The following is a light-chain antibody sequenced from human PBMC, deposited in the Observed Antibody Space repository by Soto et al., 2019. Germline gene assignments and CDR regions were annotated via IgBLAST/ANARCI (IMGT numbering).Light chain of an antibody. CDR1: QGIGNY. J-gene: IGKJ1*01. V-gene: IGKV1-5*03. CDR3: QHYNSYSEA. Sequence: DIQMTQSPSSLSASVGARVTITCRASQGIGNYLAWYQHKPGKAPKLLIYKASTLKSGVPSRFSGSGSGTEFTLTISSLQPDDFATYYCQHYNSYSEAFGQGTKV. CDR2: KAS.